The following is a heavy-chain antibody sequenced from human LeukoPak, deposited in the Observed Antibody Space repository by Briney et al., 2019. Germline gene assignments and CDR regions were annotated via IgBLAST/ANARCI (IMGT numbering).Heavy chain of an antibody. Sequence: GGSLRLSCAVSGFNFSNYWMTWVRQAPGKGLEWVANIQQDGSAKVYVDSVKGRFTISRDNAKNSLFPQMNSLRDEDTAVYYCARGAWIPEYWGQGALVTVSS. CDR1: GFNFSNYW. V-gene: IGHV3-7*04. CDR2: IQQDGSAK. D-gene: IGHD5-18*01. J-gene: IGHJ4*02. CDR3: ARGAWIPEY.